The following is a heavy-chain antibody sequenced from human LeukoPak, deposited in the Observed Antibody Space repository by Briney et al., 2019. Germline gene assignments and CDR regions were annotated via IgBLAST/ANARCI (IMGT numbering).Heavy chain of an antibody. J-gene: IGHJ4*02. D-gene: IGHD6-19*01. CDR3: ARQAAVAGDFDY. V-gene: IGHV4-59*08. CDR1: GGSISSYY. Sequence: SETLSLTCTVSGGSISSYYWSWIRQPPGKGLEWIGYIYYSGSTNYNPSLKSRVTISVDTSKNQFSLKLSSVTAADTAVYCCARQAAVAGDFDYWGQGTLVTVSS. CDR2: IYYSGST.